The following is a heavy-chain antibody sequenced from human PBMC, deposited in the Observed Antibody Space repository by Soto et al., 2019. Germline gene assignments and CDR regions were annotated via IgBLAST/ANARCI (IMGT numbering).Heavy chain of an antibody. V-gene: IGHV3-33*01. CDR2: INYDGSSK. Sequence: QVHLVESGGGAVQAGRSLRVSGATSGFTLSAYGKHWVRQAPGKGLEWVAFINYDGSSKFYGDSVKGRFTVSRDNSKNTLFLQLNSLRGEDTATYYCARCMQKVIHCAMDVWGQGATVTVTS. CDR3: ARCMQKVIHCAMDV. D-gene: IGHD2-21*01. J-gene: IGHJ6*02. CDR1: GFTLSAYG.